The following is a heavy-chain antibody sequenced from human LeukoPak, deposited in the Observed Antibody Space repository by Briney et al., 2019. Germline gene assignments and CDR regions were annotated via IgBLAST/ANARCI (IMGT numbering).Heavy chain of an antibody. CDR2: IKYDGSAT. CDR3: TKSDWFDP. J-gene: IGHJ5*02. V-gene: IGHV3-74*01. Sequence: GGPLRLSCAASGFTFSNYWMHWVRQAPGKGPVWVSRIKYDGSATTYADSVKGRFTISRDNVKNTLSLQMNSLRAEDTAVYYCTKSDWFDPWGQGTLVTVSS. D-gene: IGHD3-3*01. CDR1: GFTFSNYW.